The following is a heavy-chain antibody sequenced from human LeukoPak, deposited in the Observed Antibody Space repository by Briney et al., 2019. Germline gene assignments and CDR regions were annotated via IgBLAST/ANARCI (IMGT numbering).Heavy chain of an antibody. J-gene: IGHJ4*02. Sequence: SETLSLTCTVSGGSISSGSDYWSWIRQPAGKGLEWIGRISATGSTNSNPSLKRRVTISVDTSKSQFSLKLTSVTAADTAVYFCARLNSGSYWGGFDYWGQGTLVTVSS. CDR2: ISATGST. CDR3: ARLNSGSYWGGFDY. V-gene: IGHV4-61*02. D-gene: IGHD1-26*01. CDR1: GGSISSGSDY.